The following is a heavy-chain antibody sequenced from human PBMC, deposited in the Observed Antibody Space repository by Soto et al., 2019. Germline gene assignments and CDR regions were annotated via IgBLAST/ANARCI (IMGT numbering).Heavy chain of an antibody. CDR2: VYPGGNT. CDR3: ARDWPGVTIFGVVTPFDY. J-gene: IGHJ4*02. Sequence: PGGSLRLSCAASGFTVSNNHMTWVRQAPGRGPQWVSTVYPGGNTYHADSVKGRFTISRHNSKNTLYLQMNSLRAEDTAVYYCARDWPGVTIFGVVTPFDYWGQGTLVTVSS. D-gene: IGHD3-3*01. CDR1: GFTVSNNH. V-gene: IGHV3-53*04.